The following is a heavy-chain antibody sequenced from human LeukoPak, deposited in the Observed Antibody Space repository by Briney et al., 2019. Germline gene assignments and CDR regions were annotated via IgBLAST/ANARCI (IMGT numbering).Heavy chain of an antibody. CDR3: ARDKYTGDSYFAY. D-gene: IGHD1-1*01. Sequence: GGSLRLSCAASGFTFSSYWMSWVRQAPGKGLEWVANIRQDGSEKYYVDSVKDRFTISRDNAKNSLYPQMNSLRAEDTAVYYCARDKYTGDSYFAYWGQGIVVTVSS. J-gene: IGHJ4*02. CDR1: GFTFSSYW. V-gene: IGHV3-7*01. CDR2: IRQDGSEK.